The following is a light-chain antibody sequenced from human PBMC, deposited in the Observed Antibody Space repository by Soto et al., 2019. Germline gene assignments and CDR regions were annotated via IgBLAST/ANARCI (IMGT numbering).Light chain of an antibody. CDR1: GGHSNYA. CDR2: IDSDGRL. CDR3: QTWATGIRV. J-gene: IGLJ3*02. Sequence: QPVLTQSPSASASLGASVKLTCTLSGGHSNYAIAWHQQQPQRGPRFLIRIDSDGRLTKGDGIPDRFSGSSSGAERYLSISSLQSEDDADYYCQTWATGIRVFGGGTKLTVL. V-gene: IGLV4-69*01.